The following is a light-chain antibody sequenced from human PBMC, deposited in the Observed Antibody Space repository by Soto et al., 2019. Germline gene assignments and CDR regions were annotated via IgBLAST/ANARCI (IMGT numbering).Light chain of an antibody. CDR1: QSVSNK. J-gene: IGKJ1*01. Sequence: IVMTQSPATLSMSLGARATLSCRASQSVSNKLAWYQQKPGQAPRLLIDDASTRASGIPARFSGSGSGTEFTLTISNLQSEDFAVYYCQQYNGSPPWTFGQGTRVEIK. CDR3: QQYNGSPPWT. CDR2: DAS. V-gene: IGKV3-15*01.